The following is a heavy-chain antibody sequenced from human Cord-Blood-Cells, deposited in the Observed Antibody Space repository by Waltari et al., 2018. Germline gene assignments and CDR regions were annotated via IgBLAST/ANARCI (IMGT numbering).Heavy chain of an antibody. D-gene: IGHD6-19*01. Sequence: QVQLQQWGAGLLKPSETLSLTCAVYGGSSSGYYWSWIRQPPGKGLAWIGAINHRGRTNYNPCRKSRVTRSVDTSKNQFPLKLGSVTAADTAVYYCARGGLYLSSGWYDYFDYWGQGTLVTVSS. J-gene: IGHJ4*02. CDR2: INHRGRT. CDR3: ARGGLYLSSGWYDYFDY. V-gene: IGHV4-34*01. CDR1: GGSSSGYY.